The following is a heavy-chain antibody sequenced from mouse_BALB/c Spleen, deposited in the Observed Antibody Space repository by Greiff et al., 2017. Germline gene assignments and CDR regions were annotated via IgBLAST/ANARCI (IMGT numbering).Heavy chain of an antibody. D-gene: IGHD1-2*01. V-gene: IGHV5-6-4*01. CDR3: TRDNYGYGY. CDR1: GFSLGSYT. J-gene: IGHJ2*01. Sequence: EVQGVESGGGLVKPGGSLKLSCAASGFSLGSYTMSWVRQPPEKRLEWVATISSVGSYTYYPASVKGRVTISRNNAKNTLYLQMSSLKSEDTAMYYCTRDNYGYGYWGQGTTLTVSS. CDR2: ISSVGSYT.